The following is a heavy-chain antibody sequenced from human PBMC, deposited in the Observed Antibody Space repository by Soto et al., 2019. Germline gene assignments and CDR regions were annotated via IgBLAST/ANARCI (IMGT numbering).Heavy chain of an antibody. D-gene: IGHD4-17*01. CDR3: ARDLKTSLNDYGDLYFDY. CDR1: GYTFTSYG. J-gene: IGHJ4*02. CDR2: ISAYNGNT. V-gene: IGHV1-18*01. Sequence: ASVKLSCTASGYTFTSYGISWVRQAPGQGLEWMGWISAYNGNTNYAQKLQGRVTMTTDTSTSTAYMELRSLRSDDTAVYYCARDLKTSLNDYGDLYFDYWGQGTLVTVSS.